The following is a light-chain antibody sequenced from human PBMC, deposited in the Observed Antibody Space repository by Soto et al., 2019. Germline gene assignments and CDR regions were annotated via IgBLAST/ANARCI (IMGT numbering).Light chain of an antibody. CDR1: QALSNY. CDR2: SAS. V-gene: IGKV1-9*01. CDR3: QQLKSYPLT. Sequence: INLYRSPSVLSSSDIDRVTITCRASQALSNYLAWYQQKPGKAPDLLIYSASTLQSGAPSRFSGSGSGTEFALTISSLQPEDSATYYCQQLKSYPLTFGGGTKVDI. J-gene: IGKJ4*01.